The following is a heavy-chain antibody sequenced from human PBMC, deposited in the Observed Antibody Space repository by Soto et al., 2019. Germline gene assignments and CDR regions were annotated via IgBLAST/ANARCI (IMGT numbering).Heavy chain of an antibody. CDR1: GFTFSSYS. D-gene: IGHD2-15*01. J-gene: IGHJ6*02. V-gene: IGHV3-21*01. CDR2: ISSSSRYI. CDR3: ARDRLVAATSAPPYCYYGMDV. Sequence: GGSLRLSCATSGFTFSSYSMNWVRQAPGMGLEWVSSISSSSRYIYYADSVRGRFTISGDNAKNSLYLQINSLRAEDTAVYYCARDRLVAATSAPPYCYYGMDVWGQGTTVTVSS.